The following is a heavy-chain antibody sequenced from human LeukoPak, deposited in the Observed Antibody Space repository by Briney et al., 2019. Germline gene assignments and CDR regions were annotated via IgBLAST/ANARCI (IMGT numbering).Heavy chain of an antibody. CDR3: ARDLLGYSYDAYYFDF. J-gene: IGHJ4*02. CDR1: GFTFSSYA. V-gene: IGHV3-23*01. Sequence: GGSLRLSCAASGFTFSSYAMNWVRQAPGKGLEWVSAISGGGGTTYYADSVKGRFTISRDNSKNTLYLQMNSLRAEDTAVYYCARDLLGYSYDAYYFDFWGQGTLVTVSS. D-gene: IGHD5-18*01. CDR2: ISGGGGTT.